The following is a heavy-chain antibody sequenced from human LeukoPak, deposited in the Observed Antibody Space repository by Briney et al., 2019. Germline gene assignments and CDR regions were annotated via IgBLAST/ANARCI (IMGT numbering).Heavy chain of an antibody. D-gene: IGHD3-22*01. CDR3: AKDSSVYYYDSRNFDY. CDR2: IKKDGSEK. CDR1: QLTFSNYC. Sequence: GGSLRLSCAASQLTFSNYCMTWVRQGPGKGLEWVATIKKDGSEKYYVDSVKGRVTISRDNSKNTLYLQMNSLRAEDTAVYYCAKDSSVYYYDSRNFDYWGQGTLVTVSS. V-gene: IGHV3-7*01. J-gene: IGHJ4*02.